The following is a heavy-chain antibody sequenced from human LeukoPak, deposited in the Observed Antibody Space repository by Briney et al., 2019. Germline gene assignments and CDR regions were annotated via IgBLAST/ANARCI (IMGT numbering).Heavy chain of an antibody. CDR1: GFTFTNSA. V-gene: IGHV3-23*01. J-gene: IGHJ4*01. CDR2: LSGSGITT. D-gene: IGHD6-19*01. CDR3: AKGVYSSGWSYFDY. Sequence: GGSLRVSCAASGFTFTNSAMSWVRQAPGKGLEWVSTLSGSGITTYYADSVKGRFTISRDNSKNTLYLQMNTLRAEDSALYYCAKGVYSSGWSYFDYWGHGTLVTVSS.